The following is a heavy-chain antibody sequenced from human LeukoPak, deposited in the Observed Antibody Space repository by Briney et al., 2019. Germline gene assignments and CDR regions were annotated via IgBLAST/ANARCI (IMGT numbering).Heavy chain of an antibody. Sequence: SETLSLTCAVYGGSFSGYYWTWIRQPPGKGLQWIAEINHSGSTKYNPSLKSRVTMSVDTSKNQFSLKLSSVTAADTAVYYCAAVPESYYSVYYFSYWGQGTLVTVSS. D-gene: IGHD3-10*01. J-gene: IGHJ4*02. V-gene: IGHV4-34*01. CDR3: AAVPESYYSVYYFSY. CDR1: GGSFSGYY. CDR2: INHSGST.